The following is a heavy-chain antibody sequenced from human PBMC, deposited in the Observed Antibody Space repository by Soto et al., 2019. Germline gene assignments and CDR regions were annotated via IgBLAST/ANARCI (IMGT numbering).Heavy chain of an antibody. CDR2: IIPIFGTA. CDR3: ARVVPAANYYYYGMDV. Sequence: GASVKVSCKASGGTFSSYAISWVRQAPGQGLEWMGGIIPIFGTANYAQKFQGRVTITADKSTSTAYMELSSLRSEDTAVYYCARVVPAANYYYYGMDVWGQGTTVTVSS. J-gene: IGHJ6*02. V-gene: IGHV1-69*06. CDR1: GGTFSSYA. D-gene: IGHD2-2*01.